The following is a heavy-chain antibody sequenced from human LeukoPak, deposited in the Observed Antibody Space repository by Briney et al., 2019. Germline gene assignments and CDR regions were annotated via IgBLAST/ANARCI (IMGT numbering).Heavy chain of an antibody. CDR1: GGSISSYS. V-gene: IGHV4-59*01. CDR3: ARVHGDCIDY. J-gene: IGHJ4*02. CDR2: IYYSGST. Sequence: SETLSLTCTVSGGSISSYSWSWIRQPPGKGLEWIGYIYYSGSTNYNPSHKSRVTISVDTSKNQFSLKLSSVTAADTAVYYCARVHGDCIDYWGQGTLVTVSS. D-gene: IGHD2-21*02.